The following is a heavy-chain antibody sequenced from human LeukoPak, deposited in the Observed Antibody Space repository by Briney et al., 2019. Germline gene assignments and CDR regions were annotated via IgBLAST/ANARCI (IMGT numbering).Heavy chain of an antibody. Sequence: SETLSLTCAVYGGSFSGYYWSWIRQPPGKGLEWIGEINHSGSTNYNPSLKSRVTISVDTSKNQFSLKLSSVTDADTAVYYCARSRPYGMDVWGQGTTVTVSS. CDR2: INHSGST. D-gene: IGHD6-13*01. CDR1: GGSFSGYY. J-gene: IGHJ6*02. V-gene: IGHV4-34*01. CDR3: ARSRPYGMDV.